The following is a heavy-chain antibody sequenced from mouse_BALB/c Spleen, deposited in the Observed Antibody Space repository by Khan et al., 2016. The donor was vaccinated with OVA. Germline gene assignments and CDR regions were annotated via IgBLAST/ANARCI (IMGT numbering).Heavy chain of an antibody. CDR3: AGSARK. CDR2: IDPPNGNT. D-gene: IGHD6-1*01. Sequence: EVKLQESGAELVKSGATVKLSCTASGLNIKDTYMHWLQQWPEQGLEWIGRIDPPNGNTKYDPKFQGKATITADKSSNTAYMQLISLTSEDTACSYCAGSARKWGQGTTLTVSS. J-gene: IGHJ2*01. CDR1: GLNIKDTY. V-gene: IGHV14-3*02.